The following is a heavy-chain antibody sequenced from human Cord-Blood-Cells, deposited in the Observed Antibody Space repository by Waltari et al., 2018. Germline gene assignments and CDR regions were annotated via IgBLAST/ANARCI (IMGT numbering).Heavy chain of an antibody. CDR3: ARNVVVPAGDYYYYMDV. Sequence: SCKASGYTFTSYDINWVRQATGQGLEWMGWMNPNSGNTGYAQKFQGRVTITRNTSISTAYMELSSLRSEDTAVYYCARNVVVPAGDYYYYMDVWGKGTTVTVSS. CDR2: MNPNSGNT. V-gene: IGHV1-8*03. J-gene: IGHJ6*03. D-gene: IGHD2-2*01. CDR1: GYTFTSYD.